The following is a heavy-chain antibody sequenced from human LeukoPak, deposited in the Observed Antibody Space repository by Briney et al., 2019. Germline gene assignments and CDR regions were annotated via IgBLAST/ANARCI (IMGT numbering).Heavy chain of an antibody. Sequence: SETLSLTCTVSGGSISSYYWSWIRQPPGKGLEWIGYIDYSGSTNYNPSLKSRVTISVDTSKKQFSLKLSSVTAADTAVYYCATGYCSGGSSYGDAFDIWGQGTMVTASS. CDR3: ATGYCSGGSSYGDAFDI. D-gene: IGHD2-15*01. J-gene: IGHJ3*02. V-gene: IGHV4-59*08. CDR2: IDYSGST. CDR1: GGSISSYY.